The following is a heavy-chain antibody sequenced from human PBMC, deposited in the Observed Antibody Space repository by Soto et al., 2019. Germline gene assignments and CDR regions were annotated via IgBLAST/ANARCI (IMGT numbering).Heavy chain of an antibody. D-gene: IGHD6-13*01. CDR3: AKDVGTAVEVAFDC. CDR1: GFTFDDYA. J-gene: IGHJ5*01. V-gene: IGHV3-9*01. CDR2: ISWNSGSR. Sequence: PGGSLRLSCAASGFTFDDYAMHWVRQAPGKGLEWVSGISWNSGSRGYADSVKGRFTISRDNAKNSLYLQMNSLRDEDTAFYYCAKDVGTAVEVAFDCWGQGTLVTVS.